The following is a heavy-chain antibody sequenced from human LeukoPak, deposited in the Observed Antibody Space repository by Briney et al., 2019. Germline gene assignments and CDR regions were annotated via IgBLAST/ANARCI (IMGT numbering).Heavy chain of an antibody. Sequence: ASVKVSCKASGYTFTSYGISWVRQAPGQGLEWMGWISAYNGNTNYAQKFQGRVTITADESTSTAYMELSSLRSEDTAVYYCARDDQVGATNPSQEFDYWGQGTLVTVSS. D-gene: IGHD1-26*01. J-gene: IGHJ4*02. CDR1: GYTFTSYG. CDR2: ISAYNGNT. V-gene: IGHV1-18*01. CDR3: ARDDQVGATNPSQEFDY.